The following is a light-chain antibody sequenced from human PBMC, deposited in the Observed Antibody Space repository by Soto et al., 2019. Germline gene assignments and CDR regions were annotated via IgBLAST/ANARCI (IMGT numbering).Light chain of an antibody. CDR1: QSISSW. CDR2: DAS. CDR3: QHYITSLTT. J-gene: IGKJ1*01. V-gene: IGKV1-5*01. Sequence: DIQMTQSPSTLSASVGDRVTITCRASQSISSWLAWYQQKPGKAPKLLIYDASSLESGVPSRFIGSGSGTDFTLTISRLEPEDFAVYYCQHYITSLTTFGQGTKVDIK.